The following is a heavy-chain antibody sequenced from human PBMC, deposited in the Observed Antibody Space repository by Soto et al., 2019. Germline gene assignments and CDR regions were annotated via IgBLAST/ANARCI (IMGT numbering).Heavy chain of an antibody. Sequence: DVQLVESGGGLAQPGGSLRLSCVGSGFTFSSYWMHWVRQAPGKGLVWVSRINADGSTTNYADSVKGRFTVSRNNAKNAAYLQMNSMRDEHTAVYFCARPGWDSLDRWGQGTLLTVST. CDR1: GFTFSSYW. CDR2: INADGSTT. D-gene: IGHD1-26*01. CDR3: ARPGWDSLDR. J-gene: IGHJ5*02. V-gene: IGHV3-74*01.